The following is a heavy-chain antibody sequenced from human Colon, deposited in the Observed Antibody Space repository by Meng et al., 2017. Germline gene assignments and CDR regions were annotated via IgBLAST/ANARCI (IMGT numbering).Heavy chain of an antibody. CDR1: GYTFTAYY. J-gene: IGHJ3*02. CDR2: INPNSGGT. D-gene: IGHD2-2*01. Sequence: ASVKVSCKTSGYTFTAYYIHWVRQAPGQGLEWMGWINPNSGGTNYAQKFQGRVTMTRDTSIPTAYMELSTLRSDDTAVYYCAAGYCTSISCHHKGDAFDIWGQGTRVTVSS. CDR3: AAGYCTSISCHHKGDAFDI. V-gene: IGHV1-2*02.